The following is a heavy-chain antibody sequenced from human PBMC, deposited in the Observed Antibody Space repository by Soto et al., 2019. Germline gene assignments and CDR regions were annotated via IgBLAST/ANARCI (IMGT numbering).Heavy chain of an antibody. D-gene: IGHD3-22*01. Sequence: LRLSCAASGFTFSSYAMHWVRQAPGKGLEWVAVISYDGSNKYYADSVKGRFTISRDNSKNTLYLQMNSLRAEDTAVYYCARGRPYYYDSSGYYPFDYWGQGTLVTVSS. CDR1: GFTFSSYA. V-gene: IGHV3-30-3*01. CDR3: ARGRPYYYDSSGYYPFDY. CDR2: ISYDGSNK. J-gene: IGHJ4*02.